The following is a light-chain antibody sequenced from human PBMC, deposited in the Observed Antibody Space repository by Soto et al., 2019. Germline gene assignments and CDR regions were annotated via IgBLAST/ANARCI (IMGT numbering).Light chain of an antibody. Sequence: NFMLTQPHSVSESPGKTVSISCTRSSGSIASNYVKRYKQRPGSSPTTVIYEDNHRPSGVPDRLSGSIDSSSNSSSLTISGLETEDEDDSCCQSYDATNQVFGGGTKLTVL. J-gene: IGLJ3*02. V-gene: IGLV6-57*01. CDR3: QSYDATNQV. CDR2: EDN. CDR1: SGSIASNY.